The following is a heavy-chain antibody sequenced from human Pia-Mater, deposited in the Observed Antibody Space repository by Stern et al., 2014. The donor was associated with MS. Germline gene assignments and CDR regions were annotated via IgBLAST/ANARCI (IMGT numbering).Heavy chain of an antibody. V-gene: IGHV1-46*01. CDR3: ARDSAARLSDY. CDR1: GYTFTDYY. D-gene: IGHD6-6*01. CDR2: INPRGGSA. Sequence: VQLLESGAEVKKSGASVKLSCKASGYTFTDYYMHWVRQAPGHGLEWMGIINPRGGSASYAQKFQDRVTMTSDSSSSTVFMELSSLRSDDTAVYYCARDSAARLSDYWGQGTLVTVSS. J-gene: IGHJ4*02.